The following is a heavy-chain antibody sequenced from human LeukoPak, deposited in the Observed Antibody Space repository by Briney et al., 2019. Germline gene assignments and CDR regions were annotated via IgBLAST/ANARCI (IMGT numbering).Heavy chain of an antibody. Sequence: PSETLSLTCTVSGYSISSGYYWGWIRQPPGQGLEWIGSFYYSGSTYYNPSLKSRVTISVDTSKNQFSLKLSSVTAADTAVYYCARDTGYMDVWGKGTTVTVSS. CDR1: GYSISSGYY. CDR2: FYYSGST. V-gene: IGHV4-38-2*02. J-gene: IGHJ6*03. D-gene: IGHD4-11*01. CDR3: ARDTGYMDV.